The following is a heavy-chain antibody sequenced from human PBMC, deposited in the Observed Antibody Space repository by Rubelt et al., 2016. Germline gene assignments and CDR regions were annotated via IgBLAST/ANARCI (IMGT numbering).Heavy chain of an antibody. CDR1: GFTFSSYS. Sequence: EVQLVESGGGLVKPGGSLRLSCAASGFTFSSYSMNWVRQAPGKGLQWVSSISSSSSYIYYADSVTGRFTISRDNAKNSLYLQMNSLRAEDTAGYYCARDHRAYGGGDWYFMYYDYYGMDVWGQGTTVTVS. J-gene: IGHJ6*02. V-gene: IGHV3-21*01. D-gene: IGHD2-21*02. CDR3: ARDHRAYGGGDWYFMYYDYYGMDV. CDR2: ISSSSSYI.